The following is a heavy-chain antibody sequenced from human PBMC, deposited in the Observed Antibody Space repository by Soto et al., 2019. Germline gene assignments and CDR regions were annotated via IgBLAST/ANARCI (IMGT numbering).Heavy chain of an antibody. CDR1: GFTFSSYA. CDR3: AKDYYDSSGYYAYSYYGMDV. Sequence: HPGGSLRLSCAASGFTFSSYAMLWVRQAPGKGLEWVAIISYDASNEDYADSVKGRFSISRDKSENTLYLQMNSLRAEDTAVYYCAKDYYDSSGYYAYSYYGMDVWGQGTTVTVSS. J-gene: IGHJ6*02. V-gene: IGHV3-30*18. CDR2: ISYDASNE. D-gene: IGHD3-22*01.